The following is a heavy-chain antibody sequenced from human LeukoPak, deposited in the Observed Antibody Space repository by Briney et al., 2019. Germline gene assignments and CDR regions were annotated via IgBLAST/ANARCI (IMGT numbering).Heavy chain of an antibody. Sequence: GGSLRLSGLASGFTFDTFAMSWARQAPGKGLDWFSAIGNTETYYSDSVKGRFTISRDNSKSTIYLHMSNLRAEDTALYYCARDGQAFNSNWDYFEYWGQGTPVTVSS. CDR3: ARDGQAFNSNWDYFEY. CDR2: IGNTET. J-gene: IGHJ4*02. CDR1: GFTFDTFA. V-gene: IGHV3-23*01. D-gene: IGHD7-27*01.